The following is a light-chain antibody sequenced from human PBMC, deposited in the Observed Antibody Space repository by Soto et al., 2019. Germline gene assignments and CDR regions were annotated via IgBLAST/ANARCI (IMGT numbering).Light chain of an antibody. V-gene: IGKV1-39*01. CDR1: QSIRNY. CDR2: AAS. J-gene: IGKJ1*01. CDR3: QESYSTPWT. Sequence: DIQMTQSPSSLSASVGDRVTITCRASQSIRNYLNWYQQKPGKAPKLLIYAASSLESGVPSRISGSGSGTDFTLTISSLQPEDFATYYCQESYSTPWTFGQGTKVEMK.